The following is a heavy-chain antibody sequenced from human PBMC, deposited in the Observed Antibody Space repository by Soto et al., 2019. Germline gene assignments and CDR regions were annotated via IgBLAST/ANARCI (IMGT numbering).Heavy chain of an antibody. D-gene: IGHD1-1*01. Sequence: PSETLSLICTVSGASISGYYWSWIRKSAGKGLEWIGRIYATGTTDYNPSLKSRVMMSVDTSKKQFSLKLRSVTAADTAVYYCVRDGTKTLRDWFDPWGQLISFTVSS. CDR2: IYATGTT. J-gene: IGHJ5*02. CDR3: VRDGTKTLRDWFDP. CDR1: GASISGYY. V-gene: IGHV4-4*07.